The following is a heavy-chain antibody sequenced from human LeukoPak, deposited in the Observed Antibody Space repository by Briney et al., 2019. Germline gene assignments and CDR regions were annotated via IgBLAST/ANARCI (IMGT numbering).Heavy chain of an antibody. CDR3: ARGTDYGDYGGTWFYYYYMDV. J-gene: IGHJ6*03. CDR2: INHNSGGT. D-gene: IGHD4-17*01. V-gene: IGHV1-2*02. CDR1: GYTFTAHY. Sequence: ASVKVSCKASGYTFTAHYLHWVRQAPGQGLEWMAWINHNSGGTKYAEKFQGRVTVTRDTSTSTAYMELSRLRSDDTAVYYCARGTDYGDYGGTWFYYYYMDVWGEGTTVTASS.